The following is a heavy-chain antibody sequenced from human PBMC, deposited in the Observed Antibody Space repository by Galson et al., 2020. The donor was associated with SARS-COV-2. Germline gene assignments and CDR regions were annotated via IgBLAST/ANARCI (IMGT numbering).Heavy chain of an antibody. Sequence: KIGESLKISCAASGFTFSDYYMSWIRQAPGKGLEWVSYISSSSSYTNYADSVKGRFTISRDNAKNSLYLQMNSLRAEDTAVYYCARDCSCGSCYVYWGQGTLVTVSS. CDR2: ISSSSSYT. V-gene: IGHV3-11*06. D-gene: IGHD2-15*01. J-gene: IGHJ4*02. CDR3: ARDCSCGSCYVY. CDR1: GFTFSDYY.